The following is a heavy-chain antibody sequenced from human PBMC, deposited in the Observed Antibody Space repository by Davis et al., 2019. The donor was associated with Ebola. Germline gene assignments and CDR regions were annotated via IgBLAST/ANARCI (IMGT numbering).Heavy chain of an antibody. CDR2: INPSGGST. V-gene: IGHV1-46*01. D-gene: IGHD3-10*01. CDR3: ARGRTMVRGVTDFDY. Sequence: ASVKVSCKASGYTFTSYYMHWVRQAPGQGLEWMGIINPSGGSTSYAQKFQGRVTMTRDTSTSTVYMELSSLRSEDTAVYYCARGRTMVRGVTDFDYWGQGTLVTVSS. CDR1: GYTFTSYY. J-gene: IGHJ4*02.